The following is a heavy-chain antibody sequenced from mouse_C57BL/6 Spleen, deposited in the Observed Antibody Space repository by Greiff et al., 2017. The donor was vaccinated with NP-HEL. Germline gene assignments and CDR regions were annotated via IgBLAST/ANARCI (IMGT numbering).Heavy chain of an antibody. V-gene: IGHV1-63*01. J-gene: IGHJ3*01. CDR1: GYTFTNYW. CDR3: ARRAQAREAWFAY. D-gene: IGHD3-2*02. Sequence: QVQLKESGAELVSPVPSLKMSCKASGYTFTNYWIGWAKQRPGHGLEWIGDIYPGGGYTNYNEKFKGKATLTADKSSSTAYMQFSSLTSEDSAIYYCARRAQAREAWFAYLGQRTLVTVA. CDR2: IYPGGGYT.